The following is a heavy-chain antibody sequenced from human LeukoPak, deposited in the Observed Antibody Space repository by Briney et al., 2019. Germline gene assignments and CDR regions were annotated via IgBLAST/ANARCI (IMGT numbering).Heavy chain of an antibody. J-gene: IGHJ4*02. CDR3: SATGR. CDR2: ILESGET. Sequence: GGSLRLFCAASGFTFSSYAMNGVRRAPGKGLEWVADILESGETHYADSVRGRFTISRDNAKNSLYLLMTSLRVDDTAVYYCSATGRWGQGTLVAVSS. V-gene: IGHV3-48*04. CDR1: GFTFSSYA. D-gene: IGHD2-15*01.